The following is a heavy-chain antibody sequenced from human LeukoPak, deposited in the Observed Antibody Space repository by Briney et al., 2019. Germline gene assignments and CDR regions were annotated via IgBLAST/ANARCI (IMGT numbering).Heavy chain of an antibody. Sequence: SETLSLTCTVSGGSISSSSYYWSWIRQPPGKGLEWIGYIYHSGSTYYNPSLKSRVTISVDRSKNQFSLRLSSVTAADTAVYYCAGHHPRNTVDFWGQGTLVTVSS. D-gene: IGHD2/OR15-2a*01. CDR1: GGSISSSSYY. V-gene: IGHV4-30-2*01. CDR2: IYHSGST. J-gene: IGHJ4*02. CDR3: AGHHPRNTVDF.